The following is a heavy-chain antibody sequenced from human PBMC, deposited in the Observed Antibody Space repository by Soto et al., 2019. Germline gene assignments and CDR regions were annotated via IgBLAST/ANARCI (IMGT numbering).Heavy chain of an antibody. D-gene: IGHD1-7*01. CDR3: ARDMGVTGTKFDP. CDR2: INPNSGGT. Sequence: GSVKVSCKASGYTFTGYYMHWVRQSPVQGLEWMGWINPNSGGTNYAQKFQGRVTMTRDTSISTAYMELSRLRSDDTAVYYCARDMGVTGTKFDPWGQGTLVTVSS. V-gene: IGHV1-2*02. CDR1: GYTFTGYY. J-gene: IGHJ5*02.